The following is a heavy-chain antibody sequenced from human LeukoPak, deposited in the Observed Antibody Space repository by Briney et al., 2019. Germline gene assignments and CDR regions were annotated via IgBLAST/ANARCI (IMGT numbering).Heavy chain of an antibody. CDR2: ISSSGSTI. Sequence: GGSLRLSCAASGFTFSSYEMNWVRRAPGKGLEWVSYISSSGSTIYYADFVKGRFTISRDNAKNSLYRQMNSLRAEDTAVYYCAELGITMIGGVWGKGTTVTISS. CDR3: AELGITMIGGV. D-gene: IGHD3-10*02. CDR1: GFTFSSYE. V-gene: IGHV3-48*03. J-gene: IGHJ6*04.